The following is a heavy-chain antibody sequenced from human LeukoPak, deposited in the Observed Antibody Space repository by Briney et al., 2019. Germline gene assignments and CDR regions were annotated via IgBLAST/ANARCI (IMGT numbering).Heavy chain of an antibody. CDR3: ARQVRGVDY. Sequence: TTSEILSLTCAVYGGSFSGYYWSWIRQPPGKGLEWIGEINHSGSTNYNPSLKSRVTISVDTSKNQFSPKLSSVTAADTAVYYCARQVRGVDYWGQGTLVTVSS. V-gene: IGHV4-34*01. CDR2: INHSGST. CDR1: GGSFSGYY. J-gene: IGHJ4*02. D-gene: IGHD3-10*01.